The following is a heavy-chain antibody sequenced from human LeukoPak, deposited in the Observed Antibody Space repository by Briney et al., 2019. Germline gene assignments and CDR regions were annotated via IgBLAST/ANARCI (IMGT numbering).Heavy chain of an antibody. Sequence: SGGSLRLSCAASGFTFSSYAMHWDRQAPGKGLEWVAVISYDGSNKYYADSVKGRFTISRDNSKNTLYLQMNSLRAEDTAVYYCARELAIGVPAAIGRFDYWGQGTLVTVSS. CDR1: GFTFSSYA. D-gene: IGHD2-2*01. CDR3: ARELAIGVPAAIGRFDY. J-gene: IGHJ4*02. V-gene: IGHV3-30-3*01. CDR2: ISYDGSNK.